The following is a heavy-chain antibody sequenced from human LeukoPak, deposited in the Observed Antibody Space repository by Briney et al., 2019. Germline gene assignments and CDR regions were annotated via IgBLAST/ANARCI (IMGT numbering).Heavy chain of an antibody. D-gene: IGHD3-22*01. CDR3: ARSYDSSGYYYYFDY. V-gene: IGHV4-59*11. J-gene: IGHJ4*02. CDR2: IDYRGST. Sequence: SETLSLTCTVSGDSLSTHDWSWIRQPPGKGLEWIGYIDYRGSTNYNPSLKSRVTISADTSKNQFSLKLSSVIAADTAVYYCARSYDSSGYYYYFDYWGQGTLVTVSS. CDR1: GDSLSTHD.